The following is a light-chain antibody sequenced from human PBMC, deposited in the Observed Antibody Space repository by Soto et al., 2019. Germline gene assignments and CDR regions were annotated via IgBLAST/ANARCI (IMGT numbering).Light chain of an antibody. Sequence: DIQMTQSPSSLSASVGDRVAITCRASQGIGNYLAWYQQKPGMAPELLIYGASTLQSGVPSRFSGSGSGPDFTLTITGLQPEDVATYYCQKYNSAPYTLGQGTKLEIK. CDR3: QKYNSAPYT. J-gene: IGKJ2*01. CDR1: QGIGNY. CDR2: GAS. V-gene: IGKV1-27*01.